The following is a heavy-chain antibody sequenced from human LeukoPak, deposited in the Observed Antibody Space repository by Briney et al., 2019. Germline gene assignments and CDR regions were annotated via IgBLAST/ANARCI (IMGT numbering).Heavy chain of an antibody. CDR2: ISGSGGNT. CDR3: AKRGVVIRVILVGFHKEAYYFDS. V-gene: IGHV3-23*01. J-gene: IGHJ4*02. D-gene: IGHD3-22*01. Sequence: GGSLRLSCAVSGLTYSNYGMSWVRQAPGKGLEWVSGISGSGGNTYYADSVKGRFTISRDNSKNTLYLQMNSLRAEDTAVYFCAKRGVVIRVILVGFHKEAYYFDSWGQGALVTVSS. CDR1: GLTYSNYG.